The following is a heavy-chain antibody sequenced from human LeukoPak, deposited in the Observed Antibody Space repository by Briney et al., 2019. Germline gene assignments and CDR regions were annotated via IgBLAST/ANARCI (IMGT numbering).Heavy chain of an antibody. CDR2: IYYSGNT. D-gene: IGHD4-23*01. CDR1: GGSISGSSHY. J-gene: IGHJ4*02. V-gene: IGHV4-39*02. Sequence: SETLSLTCTVSGGSISGSSHYWDWIRQPPGKGLEWIGSIYYSGNTFYNPSLKSRVTISVDTSKNQFSLNLNSVTAADTAVYYCAREGGNRGSPYFDYWGQGNLVIVSS. CDR3: AREGGNRGSPYFDY.